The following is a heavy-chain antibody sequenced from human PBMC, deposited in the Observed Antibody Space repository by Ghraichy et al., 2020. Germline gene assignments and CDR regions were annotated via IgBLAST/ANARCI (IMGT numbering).Heavy chain of an antibody. J-gene: IGHJ6*02. D-gene: IGHD4-23*01. CDR3: ARGSTLVRFYYYDGMDV. CDR1: GFSIGSYS. CDR2: ITSTSRFK. V-gene: IGHV3-48*02. Sequence: GGSLRLSCVGSGFSIGSYSMNWVRQSPGKGLEWVSYITSTSRFKSYADSVKGRFTISRDNAQNSLSLQMSSLTDEDTAVYYCARGSTLVRFYYYDGMDVWGQGTTVTLSS.